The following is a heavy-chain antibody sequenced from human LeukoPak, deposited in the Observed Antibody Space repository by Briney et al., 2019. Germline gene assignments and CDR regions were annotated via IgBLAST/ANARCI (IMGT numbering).Heavy chain of an antibody. CDR1: GFTASSHW. CDR3: ARAISGHYGMFDY. V-gene: IGHV3-74*01. CDR2: INPDGSST. Sequence: GGSLRLSCAASGFTASSHWMHWVRQAPGKGLVWVSRINPDGSSTYYADSVRGRFTISRDNAKNSLYLQMNSLTAEDTAVYYCARAISGHYGMFDYWGQGTLVTVSS. D-gene: IGHD3-10*01. J-gene: IGHJ4*02.